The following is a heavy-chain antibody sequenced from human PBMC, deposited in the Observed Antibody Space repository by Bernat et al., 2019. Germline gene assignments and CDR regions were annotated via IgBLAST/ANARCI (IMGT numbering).Heavy chain of an antibody. CDR1: GFTFSNAW. D-gene: IGHD3-10*01. Sequence: EVQLVESGGGLVKPGGSLRLSCAASGFTFSNAWMNWVRQAPGKGLEWVGRIKSKTDGGTTDYAAPVKGRFTISRDDSKNTLYLQMNSLKTEDTAMYYCTTDPYGSGSWSYYYGMDVWGQGTTVTVSS. J-gene: IGHJ6*02. CDR3: TTDPYGSGSWSYYYGMDV. V-gene: IGHV3-15*07. CDR2: IKSKTDGGTT.